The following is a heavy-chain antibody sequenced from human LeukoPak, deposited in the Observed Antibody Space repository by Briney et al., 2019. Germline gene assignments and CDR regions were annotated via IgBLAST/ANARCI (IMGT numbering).Heavy chain of an antibody. J-gene: IGHJ4*02. CDR3: ASGFSSSPYFDY. CDR1: GFTFSSYA. V-gene: IGHV3-23*01. CDR2: ISDSGSST. Sequence: GGSLRLSCAASGFTFSSYAMSWVRQAPGKGLEWVSTISDSGSSTYYTDSVKGRFTFSRDNAKNSLFLQMNSLRDEDTALYYCASGFSSSPYFDYWGQGTLVTVSS. D-gene: IGHD6-6*01.